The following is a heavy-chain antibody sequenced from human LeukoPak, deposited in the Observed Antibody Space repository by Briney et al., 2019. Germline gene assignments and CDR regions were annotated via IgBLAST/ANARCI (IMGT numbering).Heavy chain of an antibody. CDR2: ICYSVST. CDR1: GDSVSSSTYY. J-gene: IGHJ3*01. V-gene: IGHV4-39*01. D-gene: IGHD5-12*01. Sequence: PSETLSLTCTVSGDSVSSSTYYWDWIRQPPGKGLEWIGNICYSVSTYYNPSLRSRVTMSVDTSKNQFSLRLSSVTAADTAIYYCARHSRSGYGGHENAFDLWGQGTMVSVSS. CDR3: ARHSRSGYGGHENAFDL.